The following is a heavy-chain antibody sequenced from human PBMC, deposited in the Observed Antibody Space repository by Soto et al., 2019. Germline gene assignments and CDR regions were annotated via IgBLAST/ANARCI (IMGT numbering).Heavy chain of an antibody. D-gene: IGHD1-26*01. CDR3: ARHDPLVPMDY. V-gene: IGHV1-8*01. CDR2: MNPNSGNT. CDR1: GYTFSSYD. J-gene: IGHJ4*02. Sequence: ASVKVSCKASGYTFSSYDIKWVRQATGQGLEWMGWMNPNSGNTGYAQKFQGRVTMTRNTSISTAYVELSSLRSDDTAVYYCARHDPLVPMDYWGQGTLVTVSS.